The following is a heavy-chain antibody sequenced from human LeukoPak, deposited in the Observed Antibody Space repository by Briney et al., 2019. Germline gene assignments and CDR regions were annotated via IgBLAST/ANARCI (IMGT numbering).Heavy chain of an antibody. CDR3: ARHLYSSSWYGAFDI. D-gene: IGHD6-13*01. CDR1: GDSINNYY. V-gene: IGHV4-59*01. Sequence: SETLSLTCTVSGDSINNYYWSWIRQPPGKGLEWIGYIYYSGTTNYNPSLKSRVSISVDTSKKQFSLKLSSVTAADTAVYYCARHLYSSSWYGAFDIWGQGTMVTVSS. CDR2: IYYSGTT. J-gene: IGHJ3*02.